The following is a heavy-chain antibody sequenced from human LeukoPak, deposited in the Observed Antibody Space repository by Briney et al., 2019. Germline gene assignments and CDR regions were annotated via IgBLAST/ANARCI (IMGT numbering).Heavy chain of an antibody. Sequence: SETLSLTCTVSGDSIRSYYWSWIRQPPGKGLEWIGHIDDSGSANRHPSLRSRVTISVDTSKNQFSLKLSSVTAADTTVYFCVRDRAYGSGKNWFDPWGQGTQVTVSS. CDR1: GDSIRSYY. D-gene: IGHD3-10*01. J-gene: IGHJ5*02. CDR3: VRDRAYGSGKNWFDP. CDR2: IDDSGSA. V-gene: IGHV4-59*01.